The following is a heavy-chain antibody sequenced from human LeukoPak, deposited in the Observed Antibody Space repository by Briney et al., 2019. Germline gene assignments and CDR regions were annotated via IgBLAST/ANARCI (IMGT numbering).Heavy chain of an antibody. J-gene: IGHJ3*02. D-gene: IGHD5-18*01. CDR2: IYTSGST. V-gene: IGHV4-4*07. CDR1: GGSISSYY. Sequence: KPSETLSLTCTVSGGSISSYYWSWIRQPAGKGLEWIGRIYTSGSTNYNPSLKSRVTMSVDTSKNQFSLNLSSVTAADTAVYYCARGGYVYSYGGGDAFDIWGQGTMVTVSS. CDR3: ARGGYVYSYGGGDAFDI.